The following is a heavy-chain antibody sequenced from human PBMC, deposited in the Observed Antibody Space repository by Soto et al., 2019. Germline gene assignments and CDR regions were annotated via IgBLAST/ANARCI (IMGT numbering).Heavy chain of an antibody. D-gene: IGHD3-10*01. V-gene: IGHV4-31*03. CDR2: IYYSGST. CDR3: ARWDYYGSGERVWSSRGYFDY. J-gene: IGHJ4*02. Sequence: QVQLQESGPGLVKPSQTLSLTCTVSGGSISSGGYYWSWIRQHPGKGLEWIGYIYYSGSTYYNPSLKGRVTISVDTSKNQFSLKLSSVTAADTAVYYCARWDYYGSGERVWSSRGYFDYWGQGTLVTVSS. CDR1: GGSISSGGYY.